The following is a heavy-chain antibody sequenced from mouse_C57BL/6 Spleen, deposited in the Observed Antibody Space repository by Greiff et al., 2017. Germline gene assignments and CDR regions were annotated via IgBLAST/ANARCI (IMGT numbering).Heavy chain of an antibody. CDR2: INYDGSST. J-gene: IGHJ4*01. CDR1: GFTFSDYY. V-gene: IGHV5-16*01. Sequence: EVKVVESGAGLVQPGSSMTLSCTASGFTFSDYYMAWVRQVPEKGLEWVANINYDGSSTYYLDSLKGRFTISRDNAKNILYLQMSSLKSEDTATYYCARDDPGIRQGGAMDDWGKGTTVTVSS. CDR3: ARDDPGIRQGGAMDD. D-gene: IGHD2-12*01.